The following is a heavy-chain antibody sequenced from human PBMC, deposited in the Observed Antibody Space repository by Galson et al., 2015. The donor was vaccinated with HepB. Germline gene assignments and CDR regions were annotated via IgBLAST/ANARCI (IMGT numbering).Heavy chain of an antibody. Sequence: SVKVSCKASGYTFTSYAMHWVRQAPGQRLEWMGWINAGNGNTKYSQKFQGRVTITRDTSASTAYMELSSLRSEDTAVYYCARGRARQWLNTYFDYWGQGTLVTVSS. J-gene: IGHJ4*02. CDR2: INAGNGNT. D-gene: IGHD6-19*01. CDR1: GYTFTSYA. CDR3: ARGRARQWLNTYFDY. V-gene: IGHV1-3*01.